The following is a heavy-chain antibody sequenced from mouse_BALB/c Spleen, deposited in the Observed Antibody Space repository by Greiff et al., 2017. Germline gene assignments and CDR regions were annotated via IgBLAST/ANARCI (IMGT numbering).Heavy chain of an antibody. CDR2: ISDGGSYT. D-gene: IGHD1-1*01. CDR1: GFTFSDYY. Sequence: EVKVVESGGGLVKPGGSLKLSCAASGFTFSDYYMYWVRQTPEKRLEWVATISDGGSYTYYPDSVKGRFTISRDNAKNNLYLQMSSLKSEDTAMYYCAREYYGTLDYWGQGTSVTVSS. CDR3: AREYYGTLDY. V-gene: IGHV5-4*02. J-gene: IGHJ4*01.